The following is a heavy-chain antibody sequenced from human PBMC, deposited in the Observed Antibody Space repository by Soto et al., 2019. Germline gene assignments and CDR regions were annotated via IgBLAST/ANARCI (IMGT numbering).Heavy chain of an antibody. CDR2: IKTEGSTT. CDR1: GFTFSSHW. D-gene: IGHD3-16*01. J-gene: IGHJ4*02. V-gene: IGHV3-74*01. CDR3: ARDYVSGSSDS. Sequence: GGSLRLSCAASGFTFSSHWIHWLRQAPGKGLMWVSHIKTEGSTTNYADSVKGRFTVSRDNTKNTLYLQMNSLRAEDTAVYYCARDYVSGSSDSWGPGTLVTVSS.